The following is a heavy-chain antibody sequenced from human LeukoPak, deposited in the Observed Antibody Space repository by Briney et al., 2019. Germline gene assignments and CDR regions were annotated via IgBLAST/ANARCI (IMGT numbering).Heavy chain of an antibody. V-gene: IGHV4-34*01. CDR2: INHSGST. J-gene: IGHJ4*02. CDR1: GGSFSGYY. D-gene: IGHD3-3*01. CDR3: AIRFLEWFPFDY. Sequence: PSETLSLTCAVYGGSFSGYYWSWIRQPPGKGLEWIGEINHSGSTNYNPSLKSRVTISVDTSKNQFSLKLSSVTAVDTAVYYCAIRFLEWFPFDYWGQGTLVTVSS.